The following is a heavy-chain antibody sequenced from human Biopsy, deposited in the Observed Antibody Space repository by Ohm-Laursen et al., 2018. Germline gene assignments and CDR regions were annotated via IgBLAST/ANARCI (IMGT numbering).Heavy chain of an antibody. D-gene: IGHD1-26*01. J-gene: IGHJ4*02. CDR1: GGSIGSFF. Sequence: SDTLSLTCTVSGGSIGSFFWSWIRQPPGKGLEWIGYIYYSGSTNYNPSLRSRVTISVDRSKNQSSLELSSVTAADTAVYYCARVGAGAPSIDYFDYWGQGALVTVSS. CDR2: IYYSGST. V-gene: IGHV4-59*07. CDR3: ARVGAGAPSIDYFDY.